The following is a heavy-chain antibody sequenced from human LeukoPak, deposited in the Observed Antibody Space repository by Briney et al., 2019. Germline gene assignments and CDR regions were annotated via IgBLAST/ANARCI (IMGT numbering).Heavy chain of an antibody. D-gene: IGHD6-19*01. CDR2: INPSGGST. Sequence: AASVKVSCKASGYTFTSYYMHWVRQAPGQGLEWMGIINPSGGSTSYAQKFQGRVTMTRDTSTSTVYMELSSLRSEDTAVYYCASTRPGYSSGWLYYYGMDVWGQGTTVTVSS. CDR1: GYTFTSYY. CDR3: ASTRPGYSSGWLYYYGMDV. V-gene: IGHV1-46*01. J-gene: IGHJ6*02.